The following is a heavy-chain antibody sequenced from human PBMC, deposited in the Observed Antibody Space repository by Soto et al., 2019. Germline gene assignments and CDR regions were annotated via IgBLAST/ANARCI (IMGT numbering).Heavy chain of an antibody. V-gene: IGHV3-30*18. J-gene: IGHJ4*02. Sequence: SLRLSCVASGFTLRTSGMHWVRQAPSKGLEWVAVISHDGSYQFFSESVKGRFTISRDNSKNMLYLQMNSLRADESAVYFCAKDSSAAFDYWGQGTVVTVSS. CDR3: AKDSSAAFDY. D-gene: IGHD6-25*01. CDR2: ISHDGSYQ. CDR1: GFTLRTSG.